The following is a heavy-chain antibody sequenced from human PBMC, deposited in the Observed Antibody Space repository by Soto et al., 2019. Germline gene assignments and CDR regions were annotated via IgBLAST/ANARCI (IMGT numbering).Heavy chain of an antibody. CDR1: GFTVSSTY. Sequence: PGGSLRLSCAASGFTVSSTYLTWVRQAPGKGLEWVAILYTGTDTVYADSVKGRFTISRDSSKNTFYLQMNSLRAEDTAMYFCARSRQNPNYSGRSLEYWGQGSLVTVSS. D-gene: IGHD1-1*01. CDR2: LYTGTDT. V-gene: IGHV3-53*01. J-gene: IGHJ4*02. CDR3: ARSRQNPNYSGRSLEY.